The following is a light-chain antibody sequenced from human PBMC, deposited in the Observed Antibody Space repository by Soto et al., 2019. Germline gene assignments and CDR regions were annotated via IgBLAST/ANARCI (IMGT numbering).Light chain of an antibody. V-gene: IGKV1-5*01. CDR3: QHYNSYSPLCT. Sequence: DIQMTQSPSTLSASVGDRVTITCRASQSISSWLAWYQQKPGKAPKLLIYDASSLESGVPSRFSGSGSGTEFTLTISSLQPDDVAADYCQHYNSYSPLCTFGQGTKLEIK. CDR1: QSISSW. CDR2: DAS. J-gene: IGKJ2*02.